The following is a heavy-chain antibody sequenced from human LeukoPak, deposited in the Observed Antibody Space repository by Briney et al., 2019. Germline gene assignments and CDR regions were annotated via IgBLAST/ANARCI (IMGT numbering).Heavy chain of an antibody. V-gene: IGHV4-39*01. J-gene: IGHJ3*02. CDR2: ISYSGST. Sequence: PSETLSLTCTVSGGSISSSNYNWGWIRQPPGKGLEWIGPISYSGSTYYNPSLKSRVTISVDTSKNQFSLKLTSVTAADTAVYYCARHTKSGYSYGFDAFHIWGQGTMVTVSS. CDR3: ARHTKSGYSYGFDAFHI. CDR1: GGSISSSNYN. D-gene: IGHD5-18*01.